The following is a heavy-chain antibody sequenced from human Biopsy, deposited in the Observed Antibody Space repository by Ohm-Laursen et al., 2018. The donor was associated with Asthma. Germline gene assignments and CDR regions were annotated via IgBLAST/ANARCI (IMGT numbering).Heavy chain of an antibody. CDR3: ARGDSSNWSHYYFDY. J-gene: IGHJ4*02. V-gene: IGHV3-53*01. CDR2: IYSGGTS. CDR1: GFAVSRDH. Sequence: SLRLSCAASGFAVSRDHMFWVRQAPGKGLEWVSVIYSGGTSHTADSVRGRFTISRDYSKNTLYFQMHSPRAEDTAVYYCARGDSSNWSHYYFDYWGQGTLVTVSS. D-gene: IGHD3-22*01.